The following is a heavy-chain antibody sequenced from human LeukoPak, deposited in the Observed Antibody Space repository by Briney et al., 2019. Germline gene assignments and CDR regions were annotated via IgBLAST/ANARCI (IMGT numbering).Heavy chain of an antibody. J-gene: IGHJ6*03. CDR3: ARGPQQLVYYYYYMDV. Sequence: SETLSLTCAVYGGSFSGYYWSWIRQPPGKGLEWIGEINRSGSTNYNPSLKSRVTISVDTSKNQFSLKLSSVTAADTAVYYCARGPQQLVYYYYYMDVWGKGTTVTVSS. CDR1: GGSFSGYY. CDR2: INRSGST. D-gene: IGHD6-13*01. V-gene: IGHV4-34*01.